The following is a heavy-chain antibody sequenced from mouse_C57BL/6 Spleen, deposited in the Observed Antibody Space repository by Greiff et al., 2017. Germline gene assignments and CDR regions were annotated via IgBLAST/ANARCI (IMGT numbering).Heavy chain of an antibody. CDR3: ARRGTHYAMDD. CDR1: GYTFTSYW. J-gene: IGHJ4*01. V-gene: IGHV1-64*01. D-gene: IGHD2-14*01. Sequence: QVQLQQPGAELVKPGASVKLSCKASGYTFTSYWMHWVKQRPGQGLEWIGMIHPNSGSTNYNEKFKSKATLTVDKSSSTAYMQLSSLTSEDSAVYYCARRGTHYAMDDWGKGTSVTVSS. CDR2: IHPNSGST.